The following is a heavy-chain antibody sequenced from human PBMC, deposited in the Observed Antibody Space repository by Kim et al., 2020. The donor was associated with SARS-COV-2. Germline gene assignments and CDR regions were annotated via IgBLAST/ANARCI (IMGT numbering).Heavy chain of an antibody. D-gene: IGHD3-22*01. J-gene: IGHJ2*01. CDR2: IRSKAYGGTT. V-gene: IGHV3-49*04. CDR1: GFTFGDYA. Sequence: GGSLRLSCTASGFTFGDYAMSWVRQAPGKGLEWVGFIRSKAYGGTTEYAASVKGRFTISRDDSKSIAYLQMNSLKTEDTAVYYCTSTSDYYDSSGYWFHWYFDLWGRGTLVTVSS. CDR3: TSTSDYYDSSGYWFHWYFDL.